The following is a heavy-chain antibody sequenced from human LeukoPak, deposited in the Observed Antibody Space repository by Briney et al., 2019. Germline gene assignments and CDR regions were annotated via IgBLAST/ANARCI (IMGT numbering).Heavy chain of an antibody. CDR1: GFTFSTYD. V-gene: IGHV3-48*03. Sequence: SGGSLRLSCAASGFTFSTYDMNWVRQAPGKGLEWVSYISSSASSIYYADSVKGRFTISRDNANHSVYLQMNSLRAEDTAVYFCVVWAGTTWNPFDYWGQGTLVTVSS. D-gene: IGHD1-7*01. CDR3: VVWAGTTWNPFDY. CDR2: ISSSASSI. J-gene: IGHJ4*02.